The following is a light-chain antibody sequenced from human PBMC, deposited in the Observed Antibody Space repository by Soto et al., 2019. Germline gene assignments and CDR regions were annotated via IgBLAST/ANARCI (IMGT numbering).Light chain of an antibody. CDR3: SSYAASNNYV. J-gene: IGLJ1*01. CDR1: SSDVGGYNY. CDR2: EVS. Sequence: QSALTQPPSASGSPGQSVTISCTGTSSDVGGYNYVSWYQHHPGKAPKLMIYEVSKRPSGVPDRFSGSKSGNTASLTVSGLQAEYEADYYCSSYAASNNYVFGTGTKLTVL. V-gene: IGLV2-8*01.